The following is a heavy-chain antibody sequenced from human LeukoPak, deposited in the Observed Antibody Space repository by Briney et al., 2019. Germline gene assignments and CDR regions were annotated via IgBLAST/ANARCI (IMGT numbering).Heavy chain of an antibody. Sequence: ASVKVSCKASGYTFSNYFMHWVRQAPGQGLEWMGIINPRGGSTGYAQKFQGRITMTTDMSTRTVYMELSSLESEDTAVYYCARRDCVGDCYSNWFDPWGQGTLVTVSS. D-gene: IGHD2-21*02. CDR2: INPRGGST. J-gene: IGHJ5*02. CDR1: GYTFSNYF. V-gene: IGHV1-46*01. CDR3: ARRDCVGDCYSNWFDP.